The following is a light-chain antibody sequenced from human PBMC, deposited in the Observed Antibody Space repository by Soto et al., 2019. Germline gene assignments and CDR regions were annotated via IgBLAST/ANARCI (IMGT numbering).Light chain of an antibody. J-gene: IGKJ1*01. CDR3: QQYNSYLWT. Sequence: DIQMTQSPSTLSASVGDRVTITCRASQSISSWLAWYQQKPGRAPKLLIYDASSLESGVPSRFSGSGSGTEFTLTISSLQPDDFATYYCQQYNSYLWTFGQGTTVEIK. CDR1: QSISSW. V-gene: IGKV1-5*01. CDR2: DAS.